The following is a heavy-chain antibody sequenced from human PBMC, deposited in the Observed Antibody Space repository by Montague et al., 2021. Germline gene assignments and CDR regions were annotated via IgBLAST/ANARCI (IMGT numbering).Heavy chain of an antibody. Sequence: SLRLSCAASGFTFSNFWMHWVRQAPGKGLVWVSRIVGDGHYKNYADSVQGRFTISRDNAENTLYLQMDGLRVGDTAVYYCVRDGDGFNFDYRGHGTLVTVSS. CDR2: IVGDGHYK. CDR1: GFTFSNFW. J-gene: IGHJ4*01. CDR3: VRDGDGFNFDY. D-gene: IGHD5-24*01. V-gene: IGHV3-74*01.